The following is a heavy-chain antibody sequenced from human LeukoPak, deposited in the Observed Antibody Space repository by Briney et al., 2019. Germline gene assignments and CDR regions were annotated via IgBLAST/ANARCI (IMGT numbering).Heavy chain of an antibody. CDR2: ICHSGST. D-gene: IGHD2-15*01. J-gene: IGHJ4*02. CDR1: GYSISSGYY. V-gene: IGHV4-38-2*01. CDR3: ARVRCSGGSCYATGAYYLDY. Sequence: PSETLSLTCAVSGYSISSGYYWGWIRQPPGKGLEWIGSICHSGSTYYNPSLKSRVTISVDTSKNQFSLKLSSVTAADTAVYYCARVRCSGGSCYATGAYYLDYWGQGTLVTVSS.